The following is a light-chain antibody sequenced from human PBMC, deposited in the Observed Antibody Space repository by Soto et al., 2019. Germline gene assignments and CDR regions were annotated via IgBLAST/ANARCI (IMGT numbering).Light chain of an antibody. V-gene: IGLV1-44*01. Sequence: QSVLTQPPSASGTPGQRVTISCSGSSSNIGSNIVNWYQQLPGTAPKLLIYSNNQRPSGVPDRFSGSKSGTSASLAISGLQSEADADYYCATWDDSLNGWVFGGGTKLTVL. J-gene: IGLJ3*02. CDR2: SNN. CDR1: SSNIGSNI. CDR3: ATWDDSLNGWV.